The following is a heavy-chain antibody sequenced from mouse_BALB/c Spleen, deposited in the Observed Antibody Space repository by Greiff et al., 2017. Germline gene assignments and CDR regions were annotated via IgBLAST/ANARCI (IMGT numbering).Heavy chain of an antibody. CDR1: GYTFTSYW. Sequence: VQLQQSGAELAKPGASVKMSCKASGYTFTSYWMHWVKQRPGQGLEWIGYINPSTGYTEYNQKFKDKATLTADKSSSTAYMQLSSLTSEDSAVYYCARRYYYGSKGYWGQGTTLTVSS. CDR3: ARRYYYGSKGY. V-gene: IGHV1-7*01. D-gene: IGHD1-1*01. J-gene: IGHJ2*01. CDR2: INPSTGYT.